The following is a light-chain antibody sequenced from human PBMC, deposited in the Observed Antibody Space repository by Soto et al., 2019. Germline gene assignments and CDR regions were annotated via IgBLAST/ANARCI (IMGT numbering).Light chain of an antibody. CDR3: HKYGSSPHT. J-gene: IGKJ2*01. CDR2: AAS. V-gene: IGKV3-20*01. CDR1: QSDNSRY. Sequence: EIVLTQSPGALSLSPGYRATLSCRTSQSDNSRYLAWYQQRPGQAPRLLIYAASSRATGIPDRFSGSGSGTDFTLTIVRLEPEDSGMFYCHKYGSSPHTFGQGTKLEIK.